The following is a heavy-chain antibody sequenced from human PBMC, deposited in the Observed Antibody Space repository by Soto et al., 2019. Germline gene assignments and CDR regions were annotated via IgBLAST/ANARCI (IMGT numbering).Heavy chain of an antibody. D-gene: IGHD3-3*01. CDR2: IYYSGST. Sequence: XETLSLTCTVAGGSISSYYWSWIRQPPGKGLEWIGYIYYSGSTNYNPSLKSRVTISVDTSKNQFSLKLSSVTAADTAVYYCARDGPQAFWSGPSVYYYYGMDVWGQGTTVTVS. V-gene: IGHV4-59*01. J-gene: IGHJ6*02. CDR1: GGSISSYY. CDR3: ARDGPQAFWSGPSVYYYYGMDV.